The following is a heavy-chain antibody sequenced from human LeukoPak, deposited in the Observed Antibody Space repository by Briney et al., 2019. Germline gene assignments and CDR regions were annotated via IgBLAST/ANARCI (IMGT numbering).Heavy chain of an antibody. CDR1: GFTFSSYT. CDR2: IGGSSSII. CDR3: ARGESLGC. V-gene: IGHV3-48*01. J-gene: IGHJ4*02. Sequence: QTGGSLRLSCAASGFTFSSYTMNWVRQAPGKGLEWVSYIGGSSSIIYYADSVKGRFTISRDNAKNSLYLQMNSLRAEDTAVYYCARGESLGCWGQGTLVTVSS. D-gene: IGHD3-10*01.